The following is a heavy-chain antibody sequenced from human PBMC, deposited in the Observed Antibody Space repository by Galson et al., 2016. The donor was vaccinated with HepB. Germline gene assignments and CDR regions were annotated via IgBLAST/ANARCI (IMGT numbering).Heavy chain of an antibody. J-gene: IGHJ1*01. V-gene: IGHV5-10-1*01. CDR1: GYIFNTYW. D-gene: IGHD3-10*01. CDR3: ATGPRVGSPEQFPH. Sequence: QSGAEVEKPGESLRISCRGSGYIFNTYWISWVRQMPGIGLEWMGRIDPSDSHSDYSPSFRGHVSISLDKSLNTVYLQWSSLRASDTAVFYCATGPRVGSPEQFPHWGQGTLVIVSP. CDR2: IDPSDSHS.